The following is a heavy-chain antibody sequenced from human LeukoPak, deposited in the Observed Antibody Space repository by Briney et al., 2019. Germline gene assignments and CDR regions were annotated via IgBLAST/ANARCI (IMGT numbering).Heavy chain of an antibody. J-gene: IGHJ6*02. CDR2: INHSGST. CDR1: GGSFSGYY. Sequence: SETLSLTCAVWGGSFSGYYWSWIRQSPGRGLEWIGEINHSGSTNYNPSLKSRVTISVDTSKNQFSLKLSSVTPADTAVYYCAGDRTRYYYYHYGMDVWGQGTPVTVSS. V-gene: IGHV4-34*01. CDR3: AGDRTRYYYYHYGMDV.